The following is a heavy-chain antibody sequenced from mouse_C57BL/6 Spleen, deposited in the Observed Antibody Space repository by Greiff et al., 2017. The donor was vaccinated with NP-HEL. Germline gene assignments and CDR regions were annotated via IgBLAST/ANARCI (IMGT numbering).Heavy chain of an antibody. CDR2: INPSTGGT. CDR1: GYSFTGYY. V-gene: IGHV1-42*01. D-gene: IGHD1-1*01. J-gene: IGHJ1*03. CDR3: ARSYYYGSSRWYFDV. Sequence: VQLQQSGPELVKPGASVKISCKASGYSFTGYYMNWVKQSPEKSLEWIGEINPSTGGTTYNQKFKAKATLTVDKSSSTAYMQLKSLTSEDSAVYYCARSYYYGSSRWYFDVWGTGTTVTVSS.